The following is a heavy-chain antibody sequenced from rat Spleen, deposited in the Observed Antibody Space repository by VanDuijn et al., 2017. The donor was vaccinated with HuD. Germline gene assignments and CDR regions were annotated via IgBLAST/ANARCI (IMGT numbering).Heavy chain of an antibody. CDR3: AKQGYGGYEDWFAY. J-gene: IGHJ3*01. Sequence: EVQLVESGEGLVQPGRSMNLSCAASGFTFSNFYMAWVRQAPTKGLEWVASITAGGDDTYYRDSVKGRFTISRDNAESTLYLEMDSLRSEDTATYYWAKQGYGGYEDWFAYWGQGTLVTVSS. D-gene: IGHD1-11*01. CDR2: ITAGGDDT. CDR1: GFTFSNFY. V-gene: IGHV5-25*01.